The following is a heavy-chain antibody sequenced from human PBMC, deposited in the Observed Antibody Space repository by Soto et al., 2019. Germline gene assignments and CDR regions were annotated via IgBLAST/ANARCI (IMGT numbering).Heavy chain of an antibody. V-gene: IGHV4-59*01. D-gene: IGHD5-12*01. Sequence: SETLSLTCTVSGGSISSYYWSWIRQPPGKGLEWIGYIYYSGSTNYNPSLKSRVTISVDTSKNQFSLKLSSVTAADTAVYYCARVRGRYSGYEVFDYWGQGTRVTVSS. CDR2: IYYSGST. CDR3: ARVRGRYSGYEVFDY. J-gene: IGHJ4*02. CDR1: GGSISSYY.